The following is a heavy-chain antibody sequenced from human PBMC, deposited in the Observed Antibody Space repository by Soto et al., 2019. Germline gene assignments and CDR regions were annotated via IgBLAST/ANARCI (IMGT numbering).Heavy chain of an antibody. CDR1: GYTFSRYW. CDR2: ISAYNGNT. Sequence: GASVNVSCKSSGYTFSRYWIMWVRQAPGQGLEWMGWISAYNGNTNSAEKLRGRLTMTTDASTTTAYMELRSLRSDDTAIYYCARDQGFRVVINSNWFDPWGQGTLVTVSS. D-gene: IGHD2-21*01. CDR3: ARDQGFRVVINSNWFDP. V-gene: IGHV1-18*01. J-gene: IGHJ5*02.